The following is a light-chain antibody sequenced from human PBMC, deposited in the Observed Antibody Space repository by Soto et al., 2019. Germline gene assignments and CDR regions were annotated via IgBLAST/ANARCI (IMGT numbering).Light chain of an antibody. CDR1: QSVSNY. J-gene: IGKJ5*01. V-gene: IGKV3-11*01. Sequence: EVVLTQSPATLSLSPGERATLSCRASQSVSNYLDWFQQKPGQAPRLLIYDASNRATGIPARFSGSGSGTDFTLTISSLEPEDFAVYYCQQRSNWPPITFGQGTRLDIK. CDR3: QQRSNWPPIT. CDR2: DAS.